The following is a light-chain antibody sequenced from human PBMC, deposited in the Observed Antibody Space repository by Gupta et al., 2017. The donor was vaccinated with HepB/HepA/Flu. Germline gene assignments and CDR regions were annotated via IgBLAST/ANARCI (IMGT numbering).Light chain of an antibody. Sequence: QSALTQPASVSGSPGQSITISCTGTSNDVGVYNYVSWYQQHPGKAPKLMIYDVSNRPSGGSDRFSGSTSGNTDALTISGLQAEDEADYDVCSYTTSSTIEWVFGGGTKVTVL. V-gene: IGLV2-14*03. CDR3: CSYTTSSTIEWV. J-gene: IGLJ2*01. CDR1: SNDVGVYNY. CDR2: DVS.